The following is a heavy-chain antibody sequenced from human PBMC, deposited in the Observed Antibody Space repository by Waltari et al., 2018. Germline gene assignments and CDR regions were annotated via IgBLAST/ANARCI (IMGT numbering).Heavy chain of an antibody. CDR2: IYPSGDT. CDR3: ARRGDWLPLDAFDI. Sequence: QLQLQESGPGLVKSSATLSLTCAVSGGSIRRSAYSWVWLRQPPGKELEWIGSIYPSGDTYYHASLESRVRVSVDRSSNHFSMTLSSVTAADTAVYYCARRGDWLPLDAFDIWGQGTVVTVSS. D-gene: IGHD2-15*01. J-gene: IGHJ3*02. CDR1: GGSIRRSAYS. V-gene: IGHV4-39*02.